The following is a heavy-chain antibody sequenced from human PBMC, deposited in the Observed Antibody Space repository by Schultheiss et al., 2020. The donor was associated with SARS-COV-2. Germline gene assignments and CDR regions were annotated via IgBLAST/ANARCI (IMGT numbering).Heavy chain of an antibody. Sequence: SETLSLTCTVSGGSISSSSYYWGWIRQPPGKGLEWIGSIYYSGSTYYNPSLKSRVTISIDTSKNQFSLKLSSVTAADTAVYYCARVVGRAYSNYAYAPYYFDYWGQGTLVTVSS. CDR1: GGSISSSSYY. CDR2: IYYSGST. CDR3: ARVVGRAYSNYAYAPYYFDY. V-gene: IGHV4-39*07. J-gene: IGHJ4*02. D-gene: IGHD4-11*01.